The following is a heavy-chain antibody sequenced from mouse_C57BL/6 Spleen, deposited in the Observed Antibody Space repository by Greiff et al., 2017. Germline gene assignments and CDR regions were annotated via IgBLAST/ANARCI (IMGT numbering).Heavy chain of an antibody. Sequence: QVQLQQSGAELARPGASVKLSCKASGYTFTSYGISWVKQRTGQGLEWIGEIYPRSGNTYYNEKFKGKATLTADKSSSTAYMELRSLTSEDSAVYFCARLGYYYGSSYRYFDVWGTGTTVTVSS. J-gene: IGHJ1*03. CDR2: IYPRSGNT. V-gene: IGHV1-81*01. D-gene: IGHD1-1*01. CDR3: ARLGYYYGSSYRYFDV. CDR1: GYTFTSYG.